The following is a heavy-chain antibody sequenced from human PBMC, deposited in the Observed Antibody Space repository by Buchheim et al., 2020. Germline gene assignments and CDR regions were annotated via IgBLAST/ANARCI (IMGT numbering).Heavy chain of an antibody. CDR2: MNPNSGNT. CDR3: ARARRDAEGYYYDSSGYSSYYFDY. D-gene: IGHD3-22*01. J-gene: IGHJ4*02. V-gene: IGHV1-8*01. Sequence: QVQLVQSGAEVKKPGASVKVSCKASGYTFTSYDINWVRQATGQGLEWMGWMNPNSGNTGYAQKFQGRVTMTRNTSISTAYMELSSLRSEDTAVYYCARARRDAEGYYYDSSGYSSYYFDYWGQGTL. CDR1: GYTFTSYD.